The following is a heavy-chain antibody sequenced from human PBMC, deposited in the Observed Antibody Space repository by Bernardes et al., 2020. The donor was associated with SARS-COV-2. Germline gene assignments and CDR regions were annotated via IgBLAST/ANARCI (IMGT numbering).Heavy chain of an antibody. CDR1: GFTFSGSA. CDR3: ESRGGSDY. Sequence: GGSLRLSCAASGFTFSGSAIHWVRQASGKGLEWVGRIRSKTNSYATAYAASVKGRFTISRNDSKNTAYLQMNSLKTEDTAVYYCESRGGSDYWGQGTLVTVSS. D-gene: IGHD3-10*01. V-gene: IGHV3-73*01. J-gene: IGHJ4*02. CDR2: IRSKTNSYAT.